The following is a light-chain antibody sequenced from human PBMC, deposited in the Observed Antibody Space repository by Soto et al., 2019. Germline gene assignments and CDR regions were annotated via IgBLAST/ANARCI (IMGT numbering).Light chain of an antibody. J-gene: IGKJ1*01. CDR1: VSVSSN. CDR3: QQNTTWPPWT. Sequence: EIVMTQSQATLSVSPGESASLSCRASVSVSSNLAWYQQKPGQSPRLLIFGASTSATGVPARFSGYGSETDFAYTIIRRVSEDSAANYCQQNTTWPPWTFGRGNKVKIK. CDR2: GAS. V-gene: IGKV3-15*01.